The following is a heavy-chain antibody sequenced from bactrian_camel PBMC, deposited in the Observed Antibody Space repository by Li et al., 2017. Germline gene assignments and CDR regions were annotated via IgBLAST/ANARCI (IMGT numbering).Heavy chain of an antibody. D-gene: IGHD4*01. V-gene: IGHV3S53*01. J-gene: IGHJ4*01. CDR3: AAGRVCVDLGRGRPDY. CDR2: ILENGTT. Sequence: HVQLVESGGGSVQDGGSLSLSCGASGATFTTPCMGWYRQAPGKERVVVSDILENGTTYYADSVKGRFTISQDAAKNTVTLQMNSLKPENTAIYYCAAGRVCVDLGRGRPDYWGRGTQVTVS. CDR1: GATFTTPC.